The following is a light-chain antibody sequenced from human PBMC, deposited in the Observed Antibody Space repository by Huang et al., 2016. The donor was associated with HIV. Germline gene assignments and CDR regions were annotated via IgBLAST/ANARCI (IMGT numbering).Light chain of an antibody. V-gene: IGKV1-33*01. J-gene: IGKJ4*01. CDR2: DAS. CDR3: QQYDDVPIS. CDR1: QDINNF. Sequence: DIQMTQSPSSLSASVGARVTITCQASQDINNFLNWYQQKPGKAPKLLILDASNLQTGVPSRFSGSGSGTHFTFTITSLQRDGIGTYYCQQYDDVPISFGGGTKV.